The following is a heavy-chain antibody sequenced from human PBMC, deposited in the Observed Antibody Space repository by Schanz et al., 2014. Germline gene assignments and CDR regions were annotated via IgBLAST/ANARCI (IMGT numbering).Heavy chain of an antibody. CDR3: AREVGGSCGQHY. Sequence: EVQLEESGGGLVKPGGSLKLSCAASRLTFNNAWMHWVRQAPGKGLEWVSTISTSSGYIYYADSVNGRFTISRDNGQNSLYLQMNSLKAEDTAVYYCAREVGGSCGQHYWGQGALVTVSS. J-gene: IGHJ4*02. CDR2: ISTSSGYI. CDR1: RLTFNNAW. D-gene: IGHD1-26*01. V-gene: IGHV3-21*02.